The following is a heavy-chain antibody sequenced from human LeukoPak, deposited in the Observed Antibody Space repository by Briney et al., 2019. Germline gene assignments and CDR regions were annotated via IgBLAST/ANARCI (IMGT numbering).Heavy chain of an antibody. Sequence: SETLSLTCTVSGGSISNYYWSWIRQPPGKGLEWIGYIDYIGSPTYNPSLKSRVTISIDTSKNQFSLRLSSVTAADTAVYYCARGRGDSKGTSFHYWGQGTLVTVSA. J-gene: IGHJ4*02. CDR2: IDYIGSP. CDR3: ARGRGDSKGTSFHY. CDR1: GGSISNYY. V-gene: IGHV4-59*01. D-gene: IGHD3-22*01.